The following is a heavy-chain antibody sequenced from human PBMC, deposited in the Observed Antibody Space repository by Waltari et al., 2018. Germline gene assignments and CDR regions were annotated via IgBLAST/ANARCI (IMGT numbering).Heavy chain of an antibody. J-gene: IGHJ2*01. Sequence: EVQLVESGGGLIQPGGSLRLSCAASGFTVSSNYMSWGRQAPGKGRELVSVINRGSDTHYAEAVKGQFTISRDNSKNTVYLQMNTLRAEDTALYYCARDVTGYYYFDLWGRGTLVTVSS. CDR2: INRGSDT. V-gene: IGHV3-53*01. CDR3: ARDVTGYYYFDL. CDR1: GFTVSSNY.